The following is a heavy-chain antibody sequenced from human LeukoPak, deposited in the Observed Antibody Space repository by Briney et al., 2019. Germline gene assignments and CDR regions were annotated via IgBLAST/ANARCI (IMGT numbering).Heavy chain of an antibody. J-gene: IGHJ3*02. Sequence: TLSLTCTVSGGSISSGGYYWSWIRQPPGKGLEWIGYIYHSGSTYYNPSLKSRVTISVDRSKNQFSLKLSSVTAADTAVYYCARDQGLPYDIWGQGTMVTVSS. D-gene: IGHD5-12*01. CDR1: GGSISSGGYY. V-gene: IGHV4-30-2*01. CDR2: IYHSGST. CDR3: ARDQGLPYDI.